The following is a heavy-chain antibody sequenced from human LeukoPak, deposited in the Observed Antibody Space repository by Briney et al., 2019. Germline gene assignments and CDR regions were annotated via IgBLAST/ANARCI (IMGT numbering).Heavy chain of an antibody. CDR3: ARGRYYDSNGHRRILPDY. CDR2: MNPNSGNT. J-gene: IGHJ4*02. V-gene: IGHV1-8*01. Sequence: GASVKVSCKASGYTFTSYDINWVRQATGQGLEWMGWMNPNSGNTGYAQKFQGRVTMTRNTSISTAYMELSSLRSEDTAVYYCARGRYYDSNGHRRILPDYWGQGTLVTVPS. CDR1: GYTFTSYD. D-gene: IGHD3-22*01.